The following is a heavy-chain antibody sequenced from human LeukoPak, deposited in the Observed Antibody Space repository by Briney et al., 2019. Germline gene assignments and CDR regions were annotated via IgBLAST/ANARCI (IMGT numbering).Heavy chain of an antibody. CDR3: ARDRGYYFGY. CDR2: IKQDGSEK. Sequence: GGSLRLSCAASGLTFSSYWMSWVRQAPGKGLEWVANIKQDGSEKYYVDSVKGRFTISRDNAKNSLYLQMNSLRAEDTAVYYCARDRGYYFGYWGQGTLVTVSS. J-gene: IGHJ4*02. CDR1: GLTFSSYW. V-gene: IGHV3-7*01. D-gene: IGHD3-10*01.